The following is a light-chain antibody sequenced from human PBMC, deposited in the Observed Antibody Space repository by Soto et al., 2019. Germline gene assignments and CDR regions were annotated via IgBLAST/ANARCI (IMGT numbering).Light chain of an antibody. V-gene: IGLV4-69*01. J-gene: IGLJ1*01. CDR3: QTWGTGIHV. Sequence: QPVLTQSPSASASLRASVKLTCTPSSGHSSYAIAWHQQQPEKGPRYLMKLNSDGSHSKGDGIPDRFSGSSSGAERYLIISSLQSEDEADYYCQTWGTGIHVFGTGTKLTVL. CDR1: SGHSSYA. CDR2: LNSDGSH.